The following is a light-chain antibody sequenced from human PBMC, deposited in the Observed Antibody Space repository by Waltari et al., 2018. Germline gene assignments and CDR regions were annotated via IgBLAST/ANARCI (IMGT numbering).Light chain of an antibody. J-gene: IGKJ1*01. Sequence: EIVLTQSPGTLSLSPGERATLSCGASQSVSSSYLAWYQRKPGQAPRILIYGASSRATGIPDRFSGSGSGTDFTLTISRLEPEDFAVYYCQQYGSSPRTFGQGTKVEIK. V-gene: IGKV3-20*01. CDR1: QSVSSSY. CDR2: GAS. CDR3: QQYGSSPRT.